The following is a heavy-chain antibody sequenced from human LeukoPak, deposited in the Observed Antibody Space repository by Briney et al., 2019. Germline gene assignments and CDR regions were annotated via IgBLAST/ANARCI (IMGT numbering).Heavy chain of an antibody. J-gene: IGHJ4*02. CDR1: GFTFSTYW. CDR3: ARPYSYYDLWD. Sequence: GGSLRLSCAASGFTFSTYWMHWVRQAPGKGLVWVSRINSDGSSTSYADSVKGRFIISRDNAMSTLYLQMNSQRAEDTAVYYCARPYSYYDLWDWGQGTLVTVSS. V-gene: IGHV3-74*01. CDR2: INSDGSST. D-gene: IGHD3-3*01.